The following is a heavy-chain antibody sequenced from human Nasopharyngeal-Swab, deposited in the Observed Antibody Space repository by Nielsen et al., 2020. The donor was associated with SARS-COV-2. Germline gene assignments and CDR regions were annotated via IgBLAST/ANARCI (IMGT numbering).Heavy chain of an antibody. Sequence: SETLSLTCTVSGGSISSSSYYWGWIRQPPGKGLEWIGSIYYSGSTNYNPSLKSRVTISVDTSKNQFSLKLSSVTAADTAVYYCARVYSSSSWVGLRYYYYYMDVWGKGTTVTVSS. J-gene: IGHJ6*03. V-gene: IGHV4-39*07. D-gene: IGHD6-6*01. CDR2: IYYSGST. CDR3: ARVYSSSSWVGLRYYYYYMDV. CDR1: GGSISSSSYY.